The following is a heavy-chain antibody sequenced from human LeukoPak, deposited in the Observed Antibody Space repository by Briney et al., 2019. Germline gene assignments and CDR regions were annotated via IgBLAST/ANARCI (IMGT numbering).Heavy chain of an antibody. CDR3: ARTGRYYDSSGYYYSNDY. J-gene: IGHJ4*02. V-gene: IGHV4-61*02. Sequence: PSQTLSLTCTVSGGSISSGSYYWSWIRQPAGKGLEWIGRIYTSGSTNYNPSLKSRVTISVDTSKNQFFLKLSSVTAADTAVYYCARTGRYYDSSGYYYSNDYWGQGTLVTVSS. D-gene: IGHD3-22*01. CDR2: IYTSGST. CDR1: GGSISSGSYY.